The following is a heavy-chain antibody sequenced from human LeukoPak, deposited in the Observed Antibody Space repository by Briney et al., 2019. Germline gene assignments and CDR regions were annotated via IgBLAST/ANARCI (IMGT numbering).Heavy chain of an antibody. Sequence: SQTLSLTCTVSGGSISSGSYYWSWIRQPAGKGLEWIGRIYTSGSINYNPSLKSRVTISGDMSKNQFPLKLSSVTAADTAVYYCAGDIGWIDYWGQGTLVTVSS. CDR1: GGSISSGSYY. CDR3: AGDIGWIDY. CDR2: IYTSGSI. V-gene: IGHV4-61*02. J-gene: IGHJ4*02. D-gene: IGHD6-19*01.